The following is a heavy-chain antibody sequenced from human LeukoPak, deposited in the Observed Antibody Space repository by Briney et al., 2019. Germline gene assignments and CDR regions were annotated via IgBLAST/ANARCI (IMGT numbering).Heavy chain of an antibody. J-gene: IGHJ4*02. CDR1: GYTFTGYY. D-gene: IGHD6-13*01. Sequence: ASVKVSCKASGYTFTGYYMHWVRQAPGQGLEWMGWINPNSGGTNYAQKFQGRVTMTRDTSISTAYMELSRLRSDDTAVYYCARLVISSSWYFDYWGQGTLVTVSS. CDR3: ARLVISSSWYFDY. V-gene: IGHV1-2*02. CDR2: INPNSGGT.